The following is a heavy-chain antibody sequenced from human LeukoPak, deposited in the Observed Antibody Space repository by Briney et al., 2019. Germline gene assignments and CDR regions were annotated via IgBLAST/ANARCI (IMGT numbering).Heavy chain of an antibody. D-gene: IGHD5-24*01. CDR2: IYYRGST. CDR3: AKSREEIRGLDAFDI. Sequence: PSETLSLTCSVSGGSISSDDYCWNWIRQHPGKGLEWIGYIYYRGSTYYNPSLKSRVALSVDTSKNQFSLKLSSLTAADTAVYCCAKSREEIRGLDAFDIWGQGTMVTVSS. J-gene: IGHJ3*02. CDR1: GGSISSDDYC. V-gene: IGHV4-31*03.